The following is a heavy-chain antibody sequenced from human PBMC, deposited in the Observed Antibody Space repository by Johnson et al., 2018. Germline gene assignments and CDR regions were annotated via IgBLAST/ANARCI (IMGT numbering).Heavy chain of an antibody. CDR3: AKYILYGWGSPDGMDV. Sequence: VQLVQSGGGLAQPGRSLRLSCAASGFTFDDYAMHWVRQVPGKGLEWVSGISWNSGSIGYADSVKGRFTISRDNAKNSLYLQMNIRRAEDTALYYCAKYILYGWGSPDGMDVGGQGTAVTVSS. CDR2: ISWNSGSI. CDR1: GFTFDDYA. D-gene: IGHD3-10*01. V-gene: IGHV3-9*01. J-gene: IGHJ6*02.